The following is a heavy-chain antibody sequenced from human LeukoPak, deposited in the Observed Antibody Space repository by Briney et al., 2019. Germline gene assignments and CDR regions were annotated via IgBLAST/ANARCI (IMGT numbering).Heavy chain of an antibody. J-gene: IGHJ5*02. CDR2: IYRSGST. CDR3: ASQPFYSSSWYYNWFDP. Sequence: SETLSLTCTVSGGSISSSSYYWGWIRQPPGKGLEWIGSIYRSGSTYYNPSLKSRVTISVDTSKNQFSLKLSSVTAADTTVYYCASQPFYSSSWYYNWFDPWGQGTLVTVSS. D-gene: IGHD6-13*01. CDR1: GGSISSSSYY. V-gene: IGHV4-39*07.